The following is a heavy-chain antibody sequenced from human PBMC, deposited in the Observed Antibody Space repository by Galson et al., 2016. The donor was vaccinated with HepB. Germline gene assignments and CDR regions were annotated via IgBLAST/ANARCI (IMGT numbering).Heavy chain of an antibody. J-gene: IGHJ4*02. CDR1: GGSYSSYG. Sequence: SVKVSCKASGGSYSSYGISWVRQAPGRGLEWMGGIIPSFGTANYAQKFQGRVTITADEPTSTVYMELSSLRAEDTAVFYWARGGGLYLAPQFDYWGQGILVTVSS. D-gene: IGHD2-2*02. CDR3: ARGGGLYLAPQFDY. CDR2: IIPSFGTA. V-gene: IGHV1-69*13.